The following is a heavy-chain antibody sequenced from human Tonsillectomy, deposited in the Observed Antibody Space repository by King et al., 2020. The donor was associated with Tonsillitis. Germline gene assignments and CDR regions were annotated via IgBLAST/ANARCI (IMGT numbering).Heavy chain of an antibody. Sequence: LQLQESGPGLVKPSETLSLTCTVSGGSISSHYWSWIRQPPGKGLEWIGYMYYSGSTNYNPSLKSRVTISVDTSKNQFSLKLSSVTAADTAVYYCARENYYDTSGSYDAFDIWGQGTMVTVSS. CDR1: GGSISSHY. V-gene: IGHV4-59*11. D-gene: IGHD3-22*01. CDR2: MYYSGST. J-gene: IGHJ3*02. CDR3: ARENYYDTSGSYDAFDI.